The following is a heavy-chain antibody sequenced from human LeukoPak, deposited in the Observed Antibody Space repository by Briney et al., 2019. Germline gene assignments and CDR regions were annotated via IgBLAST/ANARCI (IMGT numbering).Heavy chain of an antibody. D-gene: IGHD6-6*01. J-gene: IGHJ3*02. CDR2: IKQDGSEK. Sequence: GGSLRLSCAASGFTFSSYWMSWVRQAPGKGLEWVANIKQDGSEKYYVDSVKGRFTISRNNAKNSLYLQMNSLRAEDTAVYYCARVFSEYSTSSAAFDIWGRGTMVTVSS. V-gene: IGHV3-7*01. CDR3: ARVFSEYSTSSAAFDI. CDR1: GFTFSSYW.